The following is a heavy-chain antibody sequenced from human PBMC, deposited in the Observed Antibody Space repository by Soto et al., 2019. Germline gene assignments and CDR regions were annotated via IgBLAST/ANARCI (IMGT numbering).Heavy chain of an antibody. D-gene: IGHD1-7*01. CDR2: IAGNGGDI. CDR1: AFTLSNYA. J-gene: IGHJ4*02. Sequence: PGGSLLVSCECSAFTLSNYAMAWVRQAPGKGLEWVSSIAGNGGDISYADSVKGRFTISRDNSKSTLFLQMDSLRAEDTAIYYCAKKYYGNYPFDHWGQGTLFTVSS. CDR3: AKKYYGNYPFDH. V-gene: IGHV3-23*01.